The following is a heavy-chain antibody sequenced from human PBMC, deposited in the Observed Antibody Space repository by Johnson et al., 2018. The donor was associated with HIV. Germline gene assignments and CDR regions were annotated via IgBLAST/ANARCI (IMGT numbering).Heavy chain of an antibody. V-gene: IGHV3-20*04. D-gene: IGHD3-22*01. J-gene: IGHJ3*01. CDR2: ISWNSGTI. CDR1: GFTFDDYG. Sequence: MLLVESGGGVVRPGGSLRLSCAASGFTFDDYGMSWVRQAPGKGLKWVSGISWNSGTIDYADSVKGRFTISRDNSKNTLYLQMNSLRAEDTAVYYCARPSLWDSSDYLGGDGFDFWGQGTMVTVSS. CDR3: ARPSLWDSSDYLGGDGFDF.